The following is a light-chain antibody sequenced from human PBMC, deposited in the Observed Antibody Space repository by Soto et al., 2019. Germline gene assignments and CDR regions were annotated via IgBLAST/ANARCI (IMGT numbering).Light chain of an antibody. Sequence: DIQMTQSPSTLSASVGDRVTITCRASQSISSWLAWYQQKPGKAPKLLIYDASSLESGVPSRFSGSGSGTEFTLTISSLQPDEFATYYCQQYYTNSQASFGQGTKVEIK. V-gene: IGKV1-5*01. J-gene: IGKJ1*01. CDR3: QQYYTNSQAS. CDR2: DAS. CDR1: QSISSW.